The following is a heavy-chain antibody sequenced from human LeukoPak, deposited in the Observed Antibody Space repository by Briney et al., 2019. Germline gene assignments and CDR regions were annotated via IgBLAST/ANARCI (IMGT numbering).Heavy chain of an antibody. Sequence: SETLSLTCSVSTGSINSYYWGWVRQPAGRGLQWIGRIYTTGRADYYPSPQSRVAMSIDTSRKQFSLNLKSVTAADTATYFCARHGYTASHFFLDYWSQGAPVTVSS. J-gene: IGHJ4*02. V-gene: IGHV4-4*07. CDR2: IYTTGRA. D-gene: IGHD5-18*01. CDR3: ARHGYTASHFFLDY. CDR1: TGSINSYY.